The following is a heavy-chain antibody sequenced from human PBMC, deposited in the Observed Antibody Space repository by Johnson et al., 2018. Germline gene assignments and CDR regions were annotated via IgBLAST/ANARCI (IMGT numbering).Heavy chain of an antibody. CDR1: GYTFISYY. CDR2: INPSGGSA. Sequence: VQLVESGAEVKKPGASVKVSCKASGYTFISYYIHWVRQAPGQGLEWMGIINPSGGSATYAQKFQGRVTMTRDTSTTTVYMEVSSLRSEDTAVYYCTRGYGSSSGIGYWGQGTLVTVSS. CDR3: TRGYGSSSGIGY. D-gene: IGHD6-6*01. J-gene: IGHJ4*02. V-gene: IGHV1-46*01.